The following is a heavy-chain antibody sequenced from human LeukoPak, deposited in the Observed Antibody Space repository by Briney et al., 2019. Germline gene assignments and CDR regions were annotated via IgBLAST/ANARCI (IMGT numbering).Heavy chain of an antibody. V-gene: IGHV3-43*02. D-gene: IGHD5-12*01. CDR2: ISGDGGST. CDR3: AKDIVSGYDDDAFDI. Sequence: SGGSLRLSCAASGFTFDDYAMHWVRHAPGKGLEWVSLISGDGGSTYYAGSVKGRFTISRDNSKNSLYLQMNSLRTEDTALYYCAKDIVSGYDDDAFDIWGQGTMVTVSS. CDR1: GFTFDDYA. J-gene: IGHJ3*02.